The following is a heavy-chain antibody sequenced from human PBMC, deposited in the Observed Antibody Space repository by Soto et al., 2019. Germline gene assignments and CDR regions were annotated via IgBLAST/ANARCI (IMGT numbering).Heavy chain of an antibody. CDR2: INPNSGAT. D-gene: IGHD3-9*01. J-gene: IGHJ3*02. V-gene: IGHV1-2*02. Sequence: ASVKVSCKTSGYTFIVYYMHWVLQSPLQGLEWLGWINPNSGATIYAQKFQARVTMTRDTSINTAYMELSRLRSDDTAVYYCARDSYYDILTGYSRNAFDIWGQGTMVTVSS. CDR1: GYTFIVYY. CDR3: ARDSYYDILTGYSRNAFDI.